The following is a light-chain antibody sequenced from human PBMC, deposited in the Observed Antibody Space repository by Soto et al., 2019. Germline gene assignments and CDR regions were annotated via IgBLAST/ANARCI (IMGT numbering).Light chain of an antibody. CDR3: QHYNSYSEA. V-gene: IGKV1-5*03. CDR2: KAS. CDR1: QTISSL. J-gene: IGKJ1*01. Sequence: DIQMTQSPSTLSGSVGDRVTITSRASQTISSLLAWYQQKPGKAPKLLIYKASTLKSGVPSRFSGSGSGTEFTLTISSLQPDDFATYYCQHYNSYSEAFGQGTKVDIK.